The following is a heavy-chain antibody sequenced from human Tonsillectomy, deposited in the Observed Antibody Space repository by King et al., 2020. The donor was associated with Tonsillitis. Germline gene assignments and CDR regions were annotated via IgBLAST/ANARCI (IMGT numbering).Heavy chain of an antibody. Sequence: VQLVESGGGVVQPGRSLRLSCTASGFTFSSYAMHWVRQAPGKGLEWVAVISYDGSNKYYADSVKGRFTISRDNSKNTLYLQMNSLRAEDTAVYYCARDRLSLYNYGEIDYWGQGTLVTVSS. V-gene: IGHV3-30*04. D-gene: IGHD4-17*01. CDR2: ISYDGSNK. CDR3: ARDRLSLYNYGEIDY. CDR1: GFTFSSYA. J-gene: IGHJ4*02.